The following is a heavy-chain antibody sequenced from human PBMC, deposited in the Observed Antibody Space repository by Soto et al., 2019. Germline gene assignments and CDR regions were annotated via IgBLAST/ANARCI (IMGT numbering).Heavy chain of an antibody. J-gene: IGHJ4*02. CDR1: GGSISSGGYY. D-gene: IGHD5-18*01. V-gene: IGHV4-31*03. CDR3: AREDTAMVHYIDY. Sequence: PSETLSLTCTFSGGSISSGGYYWSWISQHPGKGLEWIGYIYYSGSTYYNPSLKSRVTISVDTSKNQFSLKLSSVTAADTAVYYCAREDTAMVHYIDYWGQGTLVTVSS. CDR2: IYYSGST.